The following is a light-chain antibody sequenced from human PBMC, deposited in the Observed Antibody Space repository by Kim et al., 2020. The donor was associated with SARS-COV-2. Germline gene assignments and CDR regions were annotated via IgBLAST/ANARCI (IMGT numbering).Light chain of an antibody. V-gene: IGLV3-19*01. Sequence: GQTVRIKCQGDSLTTYYANRYQQKRGQAPLLVSYSKNSRPSGMPARDSGSGSGKTASLTITGAQAEDEADCQCRSRDTNDKKPNWVFGGGTQLTVL. CDR1: SLTTYY. CDR2: SKN. CDR3: RSRDTNDKKPNWV. J-gene: IGLJ3*02.